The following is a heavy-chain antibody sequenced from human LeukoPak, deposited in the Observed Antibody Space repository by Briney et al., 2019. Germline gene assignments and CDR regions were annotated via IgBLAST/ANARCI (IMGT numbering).Heavy chain of an antibody. V-gene: IGHV3-11*01. CDR1: GFTSNDYY. Sequence: GGSLRLSCAASGFTSNDYYMSWIRQAPGKGLEWLSYINIGGTNTHYADSVKGRFTISRDNAKKSLYLEMNNLRAEDTAVYYCATDGAGFDTWGQGVLVTVSS. CDR3: ATDGAGFDT. J-gene: IGHJ5*02. CDR2: INIGGTNT.